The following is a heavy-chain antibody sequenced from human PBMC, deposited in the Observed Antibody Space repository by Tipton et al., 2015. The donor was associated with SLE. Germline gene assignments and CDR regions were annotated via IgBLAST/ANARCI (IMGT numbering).Heavy chain of an antibody. CDR1: GASLSTYF. J-gene: IGHJ4*02. V-gene: IGHV4-34*01. CDR3: ARAPNWDSGY. D-gene: IGHD7-27*01. Sequence: TLSLTCTVSGASLSTYFWSWIRQPPGKGLEWIGEINHSGSTNYNPSLESRVTISVDTSKNQFSLKLSSVTAADTAVYYCARAPNWDSGYWGQGTLVAVSS. CDR2: INHSGST.